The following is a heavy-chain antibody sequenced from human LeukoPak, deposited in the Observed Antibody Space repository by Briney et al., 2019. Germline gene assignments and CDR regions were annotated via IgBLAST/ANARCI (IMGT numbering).Heavy chain of an antibody. CDR3: VRSRGGDFDH. CDR1: GDSVSSNSAA. J-gene: IGHJ4*02. Sequence: SQTLSLTCAISGDSVSSNSAAWNWIRPSPSRGLEWLGRTYYRSKWSNDYAVSVRSRITINPDTSKNQFSLQLNSVTPADAAVYYCVRSRGGDFDHWGQGTLVTVSS. V-gene: IGHV6-1*01. CDR2: TYYRSKWSN. D-gene: IGHD3-16*01.